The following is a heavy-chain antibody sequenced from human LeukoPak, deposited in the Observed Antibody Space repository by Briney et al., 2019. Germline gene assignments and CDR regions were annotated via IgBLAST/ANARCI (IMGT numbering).Heavy chain of an antibody. J-gene: IGHJ3*02. D-gene: IGHD3-3*01. CDR2: ISGSGSNT. CDR3: AKDYYDFWSGYYRSDDDAFDI. CDR1: GFTFSSHA. V-gene: IGHV3-23*01. Sequence: GGSLRLSCAGSGFTFSSHAMSWVRQAPGKGLEWVSSISGSGSNTYVADSVKGRFSISRDNSKNTLYLQMNSLRAEDTAVYYCAKDYYDFWSGYYRSDDDAFDIWGQGTMVTVSS.